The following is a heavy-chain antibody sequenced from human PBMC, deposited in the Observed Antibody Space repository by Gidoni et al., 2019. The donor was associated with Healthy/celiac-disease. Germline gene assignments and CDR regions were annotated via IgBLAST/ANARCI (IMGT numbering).Heavy chain of an antibody. V-gene: IGHV3-30*18. D-gene: IGHD5-12*01. J-gene: IGHJ4*02. CDR3: ANVEGDGYNFGDY. CDR1: GFTFSSYG. Sequence: QVQLVESGGGVVQPGRSLRLSCAASGFTFSSYGMHWVRQAPGKGLEWVAVISYDGSNKYYADSVKGRFTISRDNSKNTLYLQMNSLRAEDTAVYYCANVEGDGYNFGDYWGQGTLVTVSS. CDR2: ISYDGSNK.